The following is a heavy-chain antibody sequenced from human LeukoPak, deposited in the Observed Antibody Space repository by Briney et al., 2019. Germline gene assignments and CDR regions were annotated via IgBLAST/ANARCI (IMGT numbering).Heavy chain of an antibody. CDR3: ARDLITMVRGVIYYCYYGMDV. CDR2: INAGNGNT. CDR1: GYTFISYA. V-gene: IGHV1-3*01. D-gene: IGHD3-10*01. J-gene: IGHJ6*02. Sequence: ASVKVSCKASGYTFISYAMHWVRQAPGQRLEWMAWINAGNGNTKYSQKFQGRVTITRDTSASTAYMELSSLRSEDTAVYYCARDLITMVRGVIYYCYYGMDVWGQGTTVTVSS.